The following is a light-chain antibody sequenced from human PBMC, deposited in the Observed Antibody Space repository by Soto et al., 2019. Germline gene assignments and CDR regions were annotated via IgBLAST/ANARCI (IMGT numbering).Light chain of an antibody. V-gene: IGKV3-11*01. J-gene: IGKJ4*01. CDR2: DAS. Sequence: EIVLTQSPATLSLSPGERATLSCRASQSVSSYLAWYQQKPGQAPRLLIYDASNRATGIPARFSGSGSETDFTLTISSLEPEEFAVYYCQQRSNWRSTFGGGTKVEIK. CDR3: QQRSNWRST. CDR1: QSVSSY.